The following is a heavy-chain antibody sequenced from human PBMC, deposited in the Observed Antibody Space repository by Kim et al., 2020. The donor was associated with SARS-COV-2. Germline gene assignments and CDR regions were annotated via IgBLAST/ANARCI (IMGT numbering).Heavy chain of an antibody. CDR1: GFTFSSYW. D-gene: IGHD3-22*01. CDR2: INSDGSST. Sequence: GGSLRLSCAASGFTFSSYWMHWVRQAPGKGLVWVSRINSDGSSTSYADSVKGRFTISRDNAKNTVYLQMNSLRVEDTAVYYCARDLFPKVYYYDSSGHPFDYWGQGTLVTVSS. V-gene: IGHV3-74*01. CDR3: ARDLFPKVYYYDSSGHPFDY. J-gene: IGHJ4*02.